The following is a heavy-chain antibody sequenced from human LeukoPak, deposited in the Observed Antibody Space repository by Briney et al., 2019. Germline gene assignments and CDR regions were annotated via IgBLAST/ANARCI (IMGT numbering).Heavy chain of an antibody. CDR3: ARNRYGADVFDI. CDR1: GFSISTYA. CDR2: IWYDGSNE. D-gene: IGHD4-17*01. V-gene: IGHV3-33*01. Sequence: PGRSLRLSCVASGFSISTYAMHWVRQAPGKGLEWVAIIWYDGSNENYADPVKGRSTISRDNSKNTLYLQMNSLRAEDTAVYYCARNRYGADVFDIWGQGTMVTLSS. J-gene: IGHJ3*02.